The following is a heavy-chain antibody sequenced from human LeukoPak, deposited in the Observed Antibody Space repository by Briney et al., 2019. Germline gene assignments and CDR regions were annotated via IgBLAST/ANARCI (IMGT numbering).Heavy chain of an antibody. CDR2: IYCSGST. D-gene: IGHD2-15*01. CDR3: ARMRVADYYYGMDV. J-gene: IGHJ6*02. Sequence: SETLSLTCTVSGGSISSYYCSWIRQPPGTGREWIGYIYCSGSTNYNPSLKSRVTISVDTSKNQFSLKLSSVTAADTAVYYCARMRVADYYYGMDVWGQGTTVTVSS. CDR1: GGSISSYY. V-gene: IGHV4-59*08.